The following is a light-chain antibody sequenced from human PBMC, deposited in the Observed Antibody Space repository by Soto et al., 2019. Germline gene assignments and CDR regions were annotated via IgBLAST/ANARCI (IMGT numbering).Light chain of an antibody. CDR1: SSDIGAYNY. Sequence: QSALTQPASVSGSPGQSITISCTGTSSDIGAYNYVSWYQQHPGKAPKLMIYDVSNRPSGLSNRFSGSKSGNTAFLTISGLQAEDEADYYCSSYTSSATYVFGTGTKVTVL. CDR2: DVS. V-gene: IGLV2-14*01. J-gene: IGLJ1*01. CDR3: SSYTSSATYV.